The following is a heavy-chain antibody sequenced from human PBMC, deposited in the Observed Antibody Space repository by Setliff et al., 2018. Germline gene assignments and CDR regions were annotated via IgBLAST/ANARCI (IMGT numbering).Heavy chain of an antibody. D-gene: IGHD5-12*01. CDR1: GYSFSNFW. V-gene: IGHV5-51*01. Sequence: PGESLKISCKGSGYSFSNFWIGWVRQMPGKGPEWMGIIYPGDSHTRYSPSFQGQVTMSADKSINTAYLQMNSLRAEDTAVYYCARVIGGYDSVDYWGQGTLVTVSS. CDR2: IYPGDSHT. J-gene: IGHJ4*02. CDR3: ARVIGGYDSVDY.